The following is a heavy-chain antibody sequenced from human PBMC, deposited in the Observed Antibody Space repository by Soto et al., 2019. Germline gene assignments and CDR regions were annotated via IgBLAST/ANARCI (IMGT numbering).Heavy chain of an antibody. CDR3: AGPNEGYYDILAF. Sequence: PSETLSLTCTVSGGSISSYYWSWIRQPPGKGLEWIGYIYYSGSTNYNPSLKSRVAISVDTSKNTLFLQMNSLRTEDTAVYYCAGPNEGYYDILAFWGQGTLVTVSS. V-gene: IGHV4-59*01. CDR2: IYYSGST. CDR1: GGSISSYY. J-gene: IGHJ4*02. D-gene: IGHD3-9*01.